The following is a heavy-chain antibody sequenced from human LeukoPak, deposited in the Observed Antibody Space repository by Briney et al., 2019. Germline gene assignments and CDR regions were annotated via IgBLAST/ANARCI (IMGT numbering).Heavy chain of an antibody. CDR1: GGSISSSNW. J-gene: IGHJ4*02. D-gene: IGHD2-15*01. V-gene: IGHV4-4*02. CDR3: ARDDVIGYCSGGSCSGGYLFDY. CDR2: IYHSGST. Sequence: SETLSLTCAVSGGSISSSNWWSWVRQPPGKGLEWIGEIYHSGSTNYNPSLKSRVTISVDKSKNQFSLKLNSVTAADTAVYYCARDDVIGYCSGGSCSGGYLFDYWGQGTLVTVSS.